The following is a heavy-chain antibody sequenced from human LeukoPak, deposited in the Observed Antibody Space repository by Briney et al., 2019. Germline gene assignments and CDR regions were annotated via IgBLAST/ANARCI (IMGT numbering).Heavy chain of an antibody. Sequence: PSETLSLTCTVSGGSISSYYWSWIRQPPGKGLEWIGYIYYSGSTNYNPSLKSRVTISVDTSKNQFSLKLSSVTAADTAVYYCASGVRANWDDAFDIWGQGTMVTVSS. CDR1: GGSISSYY. V-gene: IGHV4-59*01. D-gene: IGHD7-27*01. J-gene: IGHJ3*02. CDR3: ASGVRANWDDAFDI. CDR2: IYYSGST.